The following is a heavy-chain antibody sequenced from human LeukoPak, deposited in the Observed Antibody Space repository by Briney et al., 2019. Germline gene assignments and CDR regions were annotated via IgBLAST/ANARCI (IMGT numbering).Heavy chain of an antibody. V-gene: IGHV4-59*02. Sequence: PSETLSLTRTVSGGSVSNYYWSWIEQPPGKERAGMGYIYDSGSTNYNPSLKSRVTISVDTSKNQFSLKLSSVTAADTAVYYCARDENYYYASSGYSNYWGQGTLVTVSS. J-gene: IGHJ4*02. CDR2: IYDSGST. CDR1: GGSVSNYY. CDR3: ARDENYYYASSGYSNY. D-gene: IGHD3-22*01.